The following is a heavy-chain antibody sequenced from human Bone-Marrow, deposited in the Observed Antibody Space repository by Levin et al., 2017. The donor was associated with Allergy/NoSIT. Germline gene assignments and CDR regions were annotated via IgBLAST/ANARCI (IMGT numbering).Heavy chain of an antibody. Sequence: ASVKVSCKASGYTLTGYYIHWVRQAPGQGLECMGWLNPDSGSTKYAQKFQGRVTMTRDTYIRAAFMHLSNLRFDDTALHYCACANWETLGAFDIWGQVTIVTVSS. CDR1: GYTLTGYY. J-gene: IGHJ3*02. D-gene: IGHD7-27*01. V-gene: IGHV1-2*02. CDR3: ACANWETLGAFDI. CDR2: LNPDSGST.